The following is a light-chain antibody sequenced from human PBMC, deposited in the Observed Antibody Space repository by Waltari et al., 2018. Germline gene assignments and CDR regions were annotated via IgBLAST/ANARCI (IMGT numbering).Light chain of an antibody. J-gene: IGKJ4*01. CDR3: QQYHSVPFT. Sequence: VAFQSTKKTYRAWCQKEPGQPPKLLVCGASARDAGVPDRFSGSVSETDFTLTISSLQPEDVAVYGCQQYHSVPFTFGGGTKVEIQ. V-gene: IGKV4-1*01. CDR2: GAS. CDR1: VAFQSTKKTY.